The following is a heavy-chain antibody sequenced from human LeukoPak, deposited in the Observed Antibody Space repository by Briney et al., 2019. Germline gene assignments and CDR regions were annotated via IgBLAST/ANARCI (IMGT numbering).Heavy chain of an antibody. D-gene: IGHD3-3*01. J-gene: IGHJ6*02. Sequence: KPSETLSLTCTPSGGSTSRHYWSWIRQSPGKGLEWIGCIYNSGSTRYNPSLKSRVTISEDTSQNQFSLRLNSVTAADTAVYFCARASAGAIFYYGMDVWGQGTTVTVSS. CDR2: IYNSGST. V-gene: IGHV4-59*11. CDR3: ARASAGAIFYYGMDV. CDR1: GGSTSRHY.